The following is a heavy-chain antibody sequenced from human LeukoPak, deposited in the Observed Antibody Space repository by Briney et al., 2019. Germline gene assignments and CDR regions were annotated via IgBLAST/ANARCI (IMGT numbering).Heavy chain of an antibody. J-gene: IGHJ4*02. V-gene: IGHV1-3*01. CDR1: GYTFTSYA. CDR3: ARDSGSGSNDY. CDR2: ISAGNGNT. Sequence: ASVKVSCKASGYTFTSYAIHWVRQAPGQRLEWMGWISAGNGNTKYSQNFQGRVTFISNTSATAAFMELSSLRSEDAAVYYCARDSGSGSNDYWGQGTLVTVSS. D-gene: IGHD1-26*01.